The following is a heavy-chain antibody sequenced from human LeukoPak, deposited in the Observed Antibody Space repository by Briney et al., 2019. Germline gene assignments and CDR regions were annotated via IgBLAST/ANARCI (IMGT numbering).Heavy chain of an antibody. CDR3: ARRALRYCSSTSCPAQYYGVDV. D-gene: IGHD2-2*01. CDR1: GFFFSSYW. Sequence: GSLSLSFAASGFFFSSYWMSWVRRAPGRGLGWVANIKKDGSEKYYVDSVKGRFTISRDNAKNSLYLQTNSLRAEDTAVYYCARRALRYCSSTSCPAQYYGVDVWGKGTTVTVSS. CDR2: IKKDGSEK. J-gene: IGHJ6*04. V-gene: IGHV3-7*03.